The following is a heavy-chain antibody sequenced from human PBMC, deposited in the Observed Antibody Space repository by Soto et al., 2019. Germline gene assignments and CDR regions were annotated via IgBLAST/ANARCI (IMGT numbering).Heavy chain of an antibody. Sequence: QVQLVQSGAEVKKPGSSVKVSCKASGGTFSSYAISWVRQAPGQGLEWMGGIIPIFGTANYAQKFQGRVTITADESTSTAYMELSRLRSEGTAVYYWARGQKTYYYGSGSPPMDYWGQGTLVTVS. CDR2: IIPIFGTA. D-gene: IGHD3-10*01. CDR1: GGTFSSYA. CDR3: ARGQKTYYYGSGSPPMDY. J-gene: IGHJ4*02. V-gene: IGHV1-69*01.